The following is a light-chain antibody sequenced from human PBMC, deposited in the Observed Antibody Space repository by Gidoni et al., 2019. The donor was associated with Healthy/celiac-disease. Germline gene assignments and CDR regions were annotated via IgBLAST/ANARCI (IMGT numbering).Light chain of an antibody. CDR3: QQYYDTPYT. CDR2: WAS. CDR1: QSVLYSSNNKNY. Sequence: DIVMTQSPDSLAVSLGERATINCKSSQSVLYSSNNKNYLAWYQQKPGQPPKLLIYWASTRESGVPDRFSGSGSGTDFTLTISSLQAEDVAVYYCQQYYDTPYTFGLGTKLEI. V-gene: IGKV4-1*01. J-gene: IGKJ2*01.